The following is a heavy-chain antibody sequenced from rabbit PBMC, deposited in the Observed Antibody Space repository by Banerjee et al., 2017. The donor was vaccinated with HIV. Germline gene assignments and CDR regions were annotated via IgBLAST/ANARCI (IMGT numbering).Heavy chain of an antibody. Sequence: QSLQESGGGLFQPGGSLALSCKASGFIFSDNYVMCWVRQAPGKGLEWIGCIYTGSDRTYYASWAKGRFTISKTSSTTVTLQMTSLTAADTATYFCARGLVAGVLDLWGPGTLVTVS. V-gene: IGHV1S40*01. CDR1: GFIFSDNYV. CDR3: ARGLVAGVLDL. D-gene: IGHD3-3*01. J-gene: IGHJ4*01. CDR2: IYTGSDRT.